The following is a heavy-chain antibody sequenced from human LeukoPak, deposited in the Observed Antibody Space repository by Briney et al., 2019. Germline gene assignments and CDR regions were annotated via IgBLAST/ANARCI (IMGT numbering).Heavy chain of an antibody. Sequence: GGSLRLSCAASGFTFSSYGMHWVRQAPGKGLEWVAVIWYDGSNKYYADSVKGRFTISRDNSKNTLYLQMNSLRAEDTAVYYCVREPARDGYNLVDYWGQGTLVTVSS. CDR2: IWYDGSNK. CDR3: VREPARDGYNLVDY. CDR1: GFTFSSYG. J-gene: IGHJ4*02. V-gene: IGHV3-33*01. D-gene: IGHD5-24*01.